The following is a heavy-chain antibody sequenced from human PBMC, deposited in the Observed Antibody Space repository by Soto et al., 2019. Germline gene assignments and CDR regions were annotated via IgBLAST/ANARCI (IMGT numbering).Heavy chain of an antibody. CDR1: GGSFSGYY. D-gene: IGHD3-3*01. CDR3: ARVTIFGVVRSYGMDV. Sequence: PSETLSLTCAVYGGSFSGYYWSWIRQPPGKGLEWIGEINHSGSTNYNPSLKSRVTISVDTSKNQFSLKLSSVTAADTAVYYCARVTIFGVVRSYGMDVWGQGTTVTVSS. CDR2: INHSGST. V-gene: IGHV4-34*01. J-gene: IGHJ6*02.